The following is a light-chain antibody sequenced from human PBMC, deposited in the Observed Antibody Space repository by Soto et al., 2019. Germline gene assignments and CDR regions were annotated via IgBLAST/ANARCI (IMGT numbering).Light chain of an antibody. V-gene: IGKV1-27*01. CDR1: QGISTY. CDR3: QKYNDAPFS. Sequence: DIQMTQSPSSLSASVGDRVTITCRSSQGISTYLAWYQQKPGKVPQLLIYGASTLQSGVPSRFSGGGSGTDFTLTISSLQPEDFATYYCQKYNDAPFSFGPGTKVDIK. J-gene: IGKJ3*01. CDR2: GAS.